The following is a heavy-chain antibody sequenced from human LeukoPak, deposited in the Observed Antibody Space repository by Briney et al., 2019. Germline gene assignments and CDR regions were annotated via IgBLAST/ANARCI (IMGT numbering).Heavy chain of an antibody. CDR3: ARDRRAEYFQH. J-gene: IGHJ1*01. CDR2: ISAYNGNT. V-gene: IGHV1-18*01. Sequence: ASVKVSCKASGYPFTRYGISWVRQAPGQGLEWMGWISAYNGNTNYAQKFQGRVTMTTDTSTSTVYMELRSLRSDDTAVYYCARDRRAEYFQHWGQGTLVTVSS. CDR1: GYPFTRYG.